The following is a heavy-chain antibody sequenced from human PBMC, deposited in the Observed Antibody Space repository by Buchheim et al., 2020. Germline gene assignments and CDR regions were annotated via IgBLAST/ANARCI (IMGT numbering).Heavy chain of an antibody. V-gene: IGHV4-34*01. D-gene: IGHD2-15*01. Sequence: QVQLQQWGAGLLKPSETLSLTCAVYGGSFSGYYWSWIRQPPGKGLEWIGEINHSGSTNYNPSLKSRVTIPVGTSKNQFSLRLSSVTAADTAVYYCARGGAIYEVVAATHFDYWGQGTL. J-gene: IGHJ4*02. CDR1: GGSFSGYY. CDR2: INHSGST. CDR3: ARGGAIYEVVAATHFDY.